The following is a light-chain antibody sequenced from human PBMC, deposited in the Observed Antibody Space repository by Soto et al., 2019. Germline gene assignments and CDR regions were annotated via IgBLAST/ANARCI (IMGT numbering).Light chain of an antibody. V-gene: IGKV1-12*01. CDR3: QQAMSFPLT. CDR1: ESITGW. Sequence: DTQMTQSPSSVSASVGDRVTITCRASESITGWLAWYQQKPGKAPKLLIYATVSIQSGVPSRFSGSGSGTDFTLTISSLQPEDFATYYCQQAMSFPLTFGGGTRLEIK. J-gene: IGKJ4*01. CDR2: ATV.